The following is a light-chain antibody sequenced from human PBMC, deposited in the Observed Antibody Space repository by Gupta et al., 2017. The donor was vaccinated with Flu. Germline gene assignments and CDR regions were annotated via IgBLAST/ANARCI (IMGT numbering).Light chain of an antibody. V-gene: IGKV1-5*03. CDR1: QYIGNW. CDR2: KAS. Sequence: SPSPLSASIGDRVTSPCRARQYIGNWMAWYQQKPGKPPKLLIYKASKLHSGVPSRFSGSGSGTEFTLTSSRLQSDVLATYVCQQDTHFLAFGQGTKVEIK. CDR3: QQDTHFLA. J-gene: IGKJ1*01.